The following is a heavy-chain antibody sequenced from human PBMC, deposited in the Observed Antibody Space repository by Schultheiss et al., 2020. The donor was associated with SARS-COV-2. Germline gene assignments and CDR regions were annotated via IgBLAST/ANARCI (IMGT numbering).Heavy chain of an antibody. CDR1: GFTFSSYW. J-gene: IGHJ6*02. CDR2: INSDGSST. D-gene: IGHD6-19*01. Sequence: GGSLRLSCAASGFTFSSYWMHWVRQAPGKGLVWVSRINSDGSSTSYADSVKGRFTISRDNAKNSLYLQMNSLRAEDTAVYYCAREGGSGWYDVWGQGTTVTVSS. V-gene: IGHV3-74*01. CDR3: AREGGSGWYDV.